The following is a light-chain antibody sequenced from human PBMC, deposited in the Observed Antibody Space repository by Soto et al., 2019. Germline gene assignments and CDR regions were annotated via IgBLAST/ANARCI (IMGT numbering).Light chain of an antibody. Sequence: QSVLSQPASVTGSPGQSITISCTGGSSDVGGYDFVSWYQQYPGKAPKLMIYDVYNRPLGVSDRFSGSRPGNTASLTISGLQAEDEADYYCSSYSTTDTLYVFGTGTKVIVL. CDR2: DVY. V-gene: IGLV2-14*01. J-gene: IGLJ1*01. CDR3: SSYSTTDTLYV. CDR1: SSDVGGYDF.